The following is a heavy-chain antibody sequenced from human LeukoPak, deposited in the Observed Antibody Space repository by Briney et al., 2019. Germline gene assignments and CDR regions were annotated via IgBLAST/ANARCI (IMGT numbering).Heavy chain of an antibody. D-gene: IGHD6-19*01. V-gene: IGHV4-39*01. CDR2: IYYSGNT. CDR1: GGSISSNSHY. CDR3: ARHEYSSDWYSPY. Sequence: SETLSLTCTVSGGSISSNSHYWGWIRQPPGKGLEWIGSIYYSGNTYYYPSLKSRVTISVDTSKNQVSLKLRSVTAADTAVYYCARHEYSSDWYSPYWGQGTLVTVSS. J-gene: IGHJ4*02.